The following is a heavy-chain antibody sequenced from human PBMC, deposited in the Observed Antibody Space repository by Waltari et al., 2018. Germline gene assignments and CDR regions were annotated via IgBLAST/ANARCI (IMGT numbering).Heavy chain of an antibody. D-gene: IGHD3-16*01. Sequence: QVQLVESGGGLVKPGGSMRLSCAASGFTFSDYYMSWIRRAPGKGPEWVSYIDSVSDGIYYTQSVKGRFTISRDNAKNTLYLQMNSLRVEDKAVYHCARTLAGRRLADYWGQGTLVTVSS. CDR1: GFTFSDYY. CDR2: IDSVSDGI. J-gene: IGHJ4*02. CDR3: ARTLAGRRLADY. V-gene: IGHV3-11*01.